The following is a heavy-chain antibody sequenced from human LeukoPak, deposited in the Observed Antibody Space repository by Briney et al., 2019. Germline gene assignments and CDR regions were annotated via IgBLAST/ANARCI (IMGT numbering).Heavy chain of an antibody. J-gene: IGHJ4*02. Sequence: ASVKVSCKASGYTFTGYYIHWVRQAPGQGLQWMGWINPNSGFAHYPQNFQGRLTMTRDTSISTVYMELSRLRSDDTAVYYCARGQQWLEAFDYWGLGTLVTVSS. CDR3: ARGQQWLEAFDY. V-gene: IGHV1-2*02. CDR2: INPNSGFA. D-gene: IGHD6-19*01. CDR1: GYTFTGYY.